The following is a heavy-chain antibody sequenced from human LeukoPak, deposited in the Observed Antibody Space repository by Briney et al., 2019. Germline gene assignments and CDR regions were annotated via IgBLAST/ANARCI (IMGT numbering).Heavy chain of an antibody. CDR1: GYTFSDYY. CDR3: GTLGGTTSWLNF. CDR2: ISSSGSTI. V-gene: IGHV3-11*01. J-gene: IGHJ4*02. D-gene: IGHD2-2*01. Sequence: GGPPRLSCAASGYTFSDYYMSWIRQAPGKGLEWASYISSSGSTIYYADSVKGRFTISRDNAKNSLYLQMNSLRAEDTAIYYCGTLGGTTSWLNFWGQGTLVTVSS.